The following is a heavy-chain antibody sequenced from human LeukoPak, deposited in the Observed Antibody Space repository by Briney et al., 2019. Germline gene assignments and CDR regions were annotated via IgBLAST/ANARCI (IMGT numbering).Heavy chain of an antibody. V-gene: IGHV4-34*12. CDR2: IIDTGST. CDR3: ARTRLRGGASITIFGVVSLGAFDI. Sequence: PSETLSLTCAVYDGSFSGYYWTWIRQPPGKGLEWIGEIIDTGSTKYNSSLKSRVTISVDTSKNQFSLKLSSVTAADTAVYYCARTRLRGGASITIFGVVSLGAFDIWGQGTMVTVSS. CDR1: DGSFSGYY. D-gene: IGHD3-3*01. J-gene: IGHJ3*02.